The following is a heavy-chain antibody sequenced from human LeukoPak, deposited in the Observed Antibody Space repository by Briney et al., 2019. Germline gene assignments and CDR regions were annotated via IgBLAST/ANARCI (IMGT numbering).Heavy chain of an antibody. D-gene: IGHD1-14*01. CDR3: ARRKRIGTKSAWGY. Sequence: SETLSLTCTVSGGSISSYYWSWIRQPPGKGLEWIGSIYYSGSTYYNPSLKSRVTISVDTSKNQFSLKLSSVTAADTAVYYCARRKRIGTKSAWGYWGQGTLVTVSS. J-gene: IGHJ4*02. CDR2: IYYSGST. CDR1: GGSISSYY. V-gene: IGHV4-59*05.